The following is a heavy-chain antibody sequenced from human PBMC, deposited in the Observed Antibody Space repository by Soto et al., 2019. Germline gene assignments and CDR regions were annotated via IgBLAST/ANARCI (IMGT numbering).Heavy chain of an antibody. D-gene: IGHD3-22*01. CDR3: AKLEGVTVIVDHQNY. Sequence: WGSLRLSCAASGFTFSSYTMSCVRQAPGKGLEWVSAISGSVVSTYYADSVKGRFTISRDNSKNTLYLQMNSLRAEDTAVYYCAKLEGVTVIVDHQNYWGQGSLVTVSS. CDR1: GFTFSSYT. CDR2: ISGSVVST. J-gene: IGHJ4*02. V-gene: IGHV3-23*01.